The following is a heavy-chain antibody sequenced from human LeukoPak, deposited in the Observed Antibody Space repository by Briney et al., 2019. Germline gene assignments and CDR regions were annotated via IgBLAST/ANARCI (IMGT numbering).Heavy chain of an antibody. V-gene: IGHV4-38-2*02. J-gene: IGHJ4*02. CDR2: IHHGVST. CDR3: ARDRDDSTNYTPYYFDY. Sequence: PETLSLICAVSGYSITSNYYWGWIRQPPGRGLEWIGSIHHGVSTFYNPSLKSRVTISVDTSNNHFSLRLTSVTAADTAVYYCARDRDDSTNYTPYYFDYWGQGALVAVSS. CDR1: GYSITSNYY. D-gene: IGHD2-8*01.